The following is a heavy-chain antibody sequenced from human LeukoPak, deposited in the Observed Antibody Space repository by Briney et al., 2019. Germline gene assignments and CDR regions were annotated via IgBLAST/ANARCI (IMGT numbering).Heavy chain of an antibody. CDR3: ARLREYYDGSGYSSIIFDY. CDR2: IYYSGST. D-gene: IGHD3-22*01. J-gene: IGHJ4*02. V-gene: IGHV4-39*01. Sequence: PSETLSLTCTVSGGSISSSSYYWGWIRQPPGKGLEWIGSIYYSGSTYYNPSLKSRVTISVDTSKNQFSLKLSSVTAADTAVYYCARLREYYDGSGYSSIIFDYWGQGTLVTVSS. CDR1: GGSISSSSYY.